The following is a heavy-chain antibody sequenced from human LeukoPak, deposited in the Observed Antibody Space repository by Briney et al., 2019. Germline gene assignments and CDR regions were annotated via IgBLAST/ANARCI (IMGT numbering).Heavy chain of an antibody. J-gene: IGHJ4*02. V-gene: IGHV1-18*04. D-gene: IGHD4-23*01. Sequence: ASVKVSCKASGYTFTGYYMHWVRQAPGQGLEWMGWISTYNANTRYAPKLQGRVTMTTDTSTTTAYMELRSLRAEDTAVYYCAKDLGYGGNSALDYWGQGTLVTVSS. CDR1: GYTFTGYY. CDR2: ISTYNANT. CDR3: AKDLGYGGNSALDY.